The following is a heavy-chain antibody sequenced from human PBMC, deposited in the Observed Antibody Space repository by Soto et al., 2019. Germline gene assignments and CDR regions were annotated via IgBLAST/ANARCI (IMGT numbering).Heavy chain of an antibody. CDR3: AKEGGHAQPFDY. CDR2: IGASGATT. Sequence: EVQLLESGGGLVQPGGSLRLYCSASGFTFSNFGMAWVRQGPGRGLEWVSAIGASGATTYYADSVRGRFTISRDNSKNTLYLQTNSLRADDTAVCYCAKEGGHAQPFDYWGQGILVTVSS. D-gene: IGHD2-15*01. V-gene: IGHV3-23*01. J-gene: IGHJ4*02. CDR1: GFTFSNFG.